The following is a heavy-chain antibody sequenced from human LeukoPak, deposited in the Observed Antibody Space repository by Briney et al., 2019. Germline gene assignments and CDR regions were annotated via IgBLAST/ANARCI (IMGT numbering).Heavy chain of an antibody. Sequence: SETLSLTCTVSGGSVSSSSYYWAWIRQPPGKGLEWIGSIYYSGSTYYNPSLKSRVTISVDTSKNQFSLKLSSVTAADTAVYYCARERYSYGPSRDFDYWGQGTLVTVSS. J-gene: IGHJ4*02. CDR2: IYYSGST. CDR3: ARERYSYGPSRDFDY. V-gene: IGHV4-39*07. CDR1: GGSVSSSSYY. D-gene: IGHD5-18*01.